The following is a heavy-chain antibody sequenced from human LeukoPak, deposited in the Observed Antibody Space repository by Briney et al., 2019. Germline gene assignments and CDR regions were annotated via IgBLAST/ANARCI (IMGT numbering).Heavy chain of an antibody. J-gene: IGHJ4*02. CDR2: ISAYNGDT. D-gene: IGHD1-26*01. CDR3: ARDTSGSYDFDL. V-gene: IGHV1-18*01. CDR1: EHRDSASG. Sequence: GASVKVSCKASEHRDSASGTRWVRQSPGQGLEWVGWISAYNGDTEYARKLQGRVTMTTYTSTSTAYMELRSLRSDDTAVYYCARDTSGSYDFDLWGQGTLVTVSS.